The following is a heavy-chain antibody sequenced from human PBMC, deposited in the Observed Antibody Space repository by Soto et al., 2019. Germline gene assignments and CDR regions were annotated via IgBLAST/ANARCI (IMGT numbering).Heavy chain of an antibody. CDR2: ISGSGGST. CDR1: GFTFSSYA. V-gene: IGHV3-23*01. J-gene: IGHJ3*02. D-gene: IGHD6-19*01. Sequence: PGGSLRLSCAASGFTFSSYAMSWVRQAPGKGLEWVSAISGSGGSTYYADSVKGRFTISRDNSKNTLYLQMNSLRAEDTAVYYCAKDLRIAVAGTHDAFDIWRQGTMVTVSS. CDR3: AKDLRIAVAGTHDAFDI.